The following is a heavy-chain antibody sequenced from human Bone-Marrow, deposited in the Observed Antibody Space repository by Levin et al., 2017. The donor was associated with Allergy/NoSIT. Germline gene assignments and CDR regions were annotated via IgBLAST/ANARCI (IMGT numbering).Heavy chain of an antibody. CDR2: LYSGGSK. Sequence: SCAASGLSVSNNYMNWVRQAPGRGLEWVTVLYSGGSKYYAESVQGRFTISRDYSKNTLYLQMNSLRAEDTAVYYCTRGSLEMDVWGQGTTVIVSS. J-gene: IGHJ6*02. CDR1: GLSVSNNY. CDR3: TRGSLEMDV. V-gene: IGHV3-53*01. D-gene: IGHD1-1*01.